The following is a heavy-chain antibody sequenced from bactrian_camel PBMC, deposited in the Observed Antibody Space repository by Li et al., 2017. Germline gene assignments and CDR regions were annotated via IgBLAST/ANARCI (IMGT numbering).Heavy chain of an antibody. CDR1: GFTFSTYY. CDR3: AKVPYAWLEPLY. Sequence: HVQLVESGGGLVQPGGSLRLSCAASGFTFSTYYMTWVRQAPGKGLEWVSTIYTDGRRTYFADSVKGRFTISRVNAKNTLYLQMNDLKTEDTVMYYCAKVPYAWLEPLYWGQGTQVTVS. J-gene: IGHJ4*01. CDR2: IYTDGRRT. V-gene: IGHV3-2*01. D-gene: IGHD8*01.